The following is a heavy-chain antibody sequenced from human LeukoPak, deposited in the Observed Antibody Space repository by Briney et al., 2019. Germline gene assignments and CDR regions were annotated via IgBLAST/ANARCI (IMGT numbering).Heavy chain of an antibody. CDR1: GFTFSTYA. J-gene: IGHJ6*02. V-gene: IGHV3-23*01. Sequence: GGSLRLSCAASGFTFSTYAFSWVRQAPGKGLEWVSAIGGSGGVTYYADSVKGRFTSSRDNSNNTLYVQMNSLRVEDTAVYYCAKSGGLSGSGRLAMDVWGQGTTVTVSS. CDR2: IGGSGGVT. D-gene: IGHD3-10*01. CDR3: AKSGGLSGSGRLAMDV.